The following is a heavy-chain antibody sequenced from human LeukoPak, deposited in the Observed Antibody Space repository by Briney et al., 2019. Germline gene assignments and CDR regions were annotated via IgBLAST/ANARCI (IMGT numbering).Heavy chain of an antibody. CDR1: GFTFSTYA. CDR2: ISDNGGNT. CDR3: AKETYYYDSSGYYYYFDS. J-gene: IGHJ4*02. D-gene: IGHD3-22*01. V-gene: IGHV3-23*01. Sequence: PGGSLRLSCAASGFTFSTYAISWVRQAPGKGLEWVSAISDNGGNTYYADSVKGRFTIFRDNSKNTLFLQMNSLRADDTAVYYCAKETYYYDSSGYYYYFDSWGQGTLVTVSS.